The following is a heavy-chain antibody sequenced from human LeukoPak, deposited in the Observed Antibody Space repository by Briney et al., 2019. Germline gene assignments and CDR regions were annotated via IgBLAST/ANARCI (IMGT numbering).Heavy chain of an antibody. CDR1: GGSFSGYY. J-gene: IGHJ2*01. D-gene: IGHD3-10*01. V-gene: IGHV4-34*01. CDR2: INHSGST. Sequence: SETLSLTCAVYGGSFSGYYWSWIRQPPGKGLEWIGEINHSGSTNYNPSLKSRVTISVDTSKNQFSLKLSSVTAADTAVYYCARGSRYYGWGSYYNGVKTRSYWYFDLWGRGTLVTVSS. CDR3: ARGSRYYGWGSYYNGVKTRSYWYFDL.